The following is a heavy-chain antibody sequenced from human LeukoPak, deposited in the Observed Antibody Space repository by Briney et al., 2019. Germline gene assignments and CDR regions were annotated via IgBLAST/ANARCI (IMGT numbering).Heavy chain of an antibody. CDR1: EFTFSDYY. Sequence: PEGSLRLSCAASEFTFSDYYMSWIRQAPGKGLEWVSYISSSSSYTNYADSVKGRFTISRDNAKNSLYLQMNSLRAEDTAVYYCASHYGSGSYYDYWGQGTLVTVSS. D-gene: IGHD3-10*01. CDR2: ISSSSSYT. CDR3: ASHYGSGSYYDY. J-gene: IGHJ4*02. V-gene: IGHV3-11*06.